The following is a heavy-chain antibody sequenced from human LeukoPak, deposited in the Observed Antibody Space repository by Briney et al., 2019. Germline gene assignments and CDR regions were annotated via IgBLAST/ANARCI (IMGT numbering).Heavy chain of an antibody. CDR3: ATKKGIAAAGTARTTFDY. D-gene: IGHD6-13*01. Sequence: SGTLSLTCAVSGGSISSSNWWSWVRQPPGKGLEWIGEIYHSGSTNYNPSLKSRVTISVDKSKNQFSLKLSSVTAADTAVYYCATKKGIAAAGTARTTFDYWGQGTLVTVSS. CDR1: GGSISSSNW. CDR2: IYHSGST. J-gene: IGHJ4*02. V-gene: IGHV4-4*02.